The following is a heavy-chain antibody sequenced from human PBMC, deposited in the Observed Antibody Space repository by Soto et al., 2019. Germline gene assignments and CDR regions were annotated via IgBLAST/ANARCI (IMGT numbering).Heavy chain of an antibody. V-gene: IGHV1-69*13. CDR1: GATFSSYA. CDR2: IIPIFGTA. J-gene: IGHJ6*02. Sequence: SVKVSCKASGATFSSYAISWVRQAPGQGLEWMGGIIPIFGTANYAQKFQGRVTITADESTSTAYMELSSLRSEDTAVYYCARGNIVVVPAAIFYYYYGMDVWGQGTTVTVSS. CDR3: ARGNIVVVPAAIFYYYYGMDV. D-gene: IGHD2-2*01.